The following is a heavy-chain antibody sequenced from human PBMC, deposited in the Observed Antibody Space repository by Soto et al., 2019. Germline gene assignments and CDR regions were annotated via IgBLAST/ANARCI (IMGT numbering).Heavy chain of an antibody. CDR1: GFTFDDYA. CDR3: ARSSSWLGWFDP. CDR2: ISWNSGSI. J-gene: IGHJ5*02. Sequence: EVQLVESGGGLVQPGRSLRLSCAASGFTFDDYAMHWVRQAPGKGLEWVSGISWNSGSIGYADSVKGRFTISRDNAKNSLYLKMNSLRAEDTALYSCARSSSWLGWFDPWGQGPLVTVSS. V-gene: IGHV3-9*01. D-gene: IGHD6-13*01.